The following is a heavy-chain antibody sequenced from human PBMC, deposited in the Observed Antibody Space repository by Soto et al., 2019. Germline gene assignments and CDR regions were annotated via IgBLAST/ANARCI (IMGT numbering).Heavy chain of an antibody. D-gene: IGHD5-18*01. CDR3: ARAAYNYGHFDF. V-gene: IGHV4-4*07. CDR1: GGSISVYY. CDR2: IYTSGTT. Sequence: SETLSLTCTVSGGSISVYYLSWIRQPAGKGLEWVGHIYTSGTTNYNPSLKSRVSMSRDASQNQFSLKLNYVTAADTAVYYCARAAYNYGHFDFWGQGTLVTVSS. J-gene: IGHJ4*02.